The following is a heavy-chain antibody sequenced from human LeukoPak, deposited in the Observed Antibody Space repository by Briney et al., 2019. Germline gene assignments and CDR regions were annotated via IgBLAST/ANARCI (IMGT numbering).Heavy chain of an antibody. J-gene: IGHJ5*02. V-gene: IGHV5-51*01. D-gene: IGHD3-10*01. CDR3: ARRFGETNWFDP. CDR1: GYRFTSYW. Sequence: GASLKISCKGSGYRFTSYWIGWVRQMPGKGLEWMGFIYPGDSDTRYSPSFQGQVTISADKSISTAYLQWSSLKASDTTMYYCARRFGETNWFDPWGPGTLVTASS. CDR2: IYPGDSDT.